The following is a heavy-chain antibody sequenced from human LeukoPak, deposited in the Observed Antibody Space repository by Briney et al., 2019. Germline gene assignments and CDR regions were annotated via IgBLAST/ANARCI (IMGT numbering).Heavy chain of an antibody. CDR3: ARQGENWFDP. Sequence: SETLSLTCTVSGGSISSYYWSWIRQPPGKGLEWIGYIYYSGSTNYNPSLKSRVTISVDTSKNQFSLKLSSVTAADTAVYYRARQGENWFDPWGQGTLVTVSS. J-gene: IGHJ5*02. CDR2: IYYSGST. D-gene: IGHD3-10*01. V-gene: IGHV4-59*08. CDR1: GGSISSYY.